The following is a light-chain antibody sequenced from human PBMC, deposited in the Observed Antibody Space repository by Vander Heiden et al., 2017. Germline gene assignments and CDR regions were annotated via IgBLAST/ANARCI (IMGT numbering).Light chain of an antibody. CDR3: QSFDSGLGVI. CDR2: GTT. V-gene: IGLV1-40*01. J-gene: IGLJ2*01. CDR1: SSTIGTDYD. Sequence: QSLLTQPPSVTGSPGQTVILTCTGSSSTIGTDYDAHWYQHLPGPAPRLLIYGTTLRASGVPDRFSGSKSATSASLAITGLPADEEADYYCQSFDSGLGVIFGGGTRLTV.